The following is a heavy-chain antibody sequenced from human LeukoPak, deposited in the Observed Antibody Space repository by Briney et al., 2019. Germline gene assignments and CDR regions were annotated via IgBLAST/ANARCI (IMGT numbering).Heavy chain of an antibody. Sequence: ASAKVSCKASGYTFTDYYMHWVRQAPGQGLEWMGWINPNSGGTNYTQKFQGRVTMTRDTSISTAYMELSRLRSDDTAVYYCAVFPGIVGGTPLRNDAFDIWGQGTMVTVSS. CDR2: INPNSGGT. CDR3: AVFPGIVGGTPLRNDAFDI. D-gene: IGHD1-26*01. CDR1: GYTFTDYY. V-gene: IGHV1-2*02. J-gene: IGHJ3*02.